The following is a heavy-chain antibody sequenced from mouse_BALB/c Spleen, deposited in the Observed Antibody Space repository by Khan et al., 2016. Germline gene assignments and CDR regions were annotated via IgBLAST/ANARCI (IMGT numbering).Heavy chain of an antibody. J-gene: IGHJ1*01. CDR1: GYTFTNYG. CDR2: INTYSGES. D-gene: IGHD1-1*01. V-gene: IGHV9-3-1*01. CDR3: ARYRYYYGSSRYFEV. Sequence: QIQLVQSGPELKKPGKTVKISCKASGYTFTNYGMNWVKQAPGKGLKWMGWINTYSGESTYADDFKGRFAFSLETSANTAYLQINNLKNEDTATXFCARYRYYYGSSRYFEVWGAGTTGTVSS.